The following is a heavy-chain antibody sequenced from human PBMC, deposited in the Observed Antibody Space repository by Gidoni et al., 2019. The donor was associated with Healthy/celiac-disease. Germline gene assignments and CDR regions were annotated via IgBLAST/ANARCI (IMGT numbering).Heavy chain of an antibody. V-gene: IGHV1-69*06. CDR2: IIPIFGTA. D-gene: IGHD2-2*02. CDR1: GGTFRSYA. Sequence: VQLVQSGAEVKKPGSSVKVPCKASGGTFRSYAISWVRQAPGQGLEWMGGIIPIFGTANYAQKCQGRVTITADKSTSTAYMELSSLRSEDTAVYYCARPREVVPAAIAIGRYYYYGMDVWGQGTTVTVSS. CDR3: ARPREVVPAAIAIGRYYYYGMDV. J-gene: IGHJ6*02.